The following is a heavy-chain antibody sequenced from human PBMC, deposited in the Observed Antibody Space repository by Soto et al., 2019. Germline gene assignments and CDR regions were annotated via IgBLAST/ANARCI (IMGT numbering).Heavy chain of an antibody. D-gene: IGHD5-12*01. CDR2: IIPILGIA. CDR1: GGTFSSYT. CDR3: AREKSGYDRSGSTPEDY. Sequence: QVQLVQSGAEVKKPGSSVKVSCKASGGTFSSYTISWVRQAPGQGLEWMGRIIPILGIANYAQKFQGRVTITADKSTSTAYMELSSLRSEDTAVYDCAREKSGYDRSGSTPEDYWGQGTLVTVSS. V-gene: IGHV1-69*08. J-gene: IGHJ4*02.